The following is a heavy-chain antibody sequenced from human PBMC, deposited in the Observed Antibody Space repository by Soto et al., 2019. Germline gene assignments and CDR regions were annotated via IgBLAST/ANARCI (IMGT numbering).Heavy chain of an antibody. D-gene: IGHD2-2*02. CDR1: GYTFTNNV. J-gene: IGHJ4*02. Sequence: ASVKVSCKASGYTFTNNVIHWLRQAPGQTLEWMGWIHTAKGNTKYSQKFEARVTLTRDTAASTAYMELNSLRSDDTAAYYCAREGRGKKAGYNGLVSLGYWGQGTLVTVSS. CDR3: AREGRGKKAGYNGLVSLGY. V-gene: IGHV1-3*04. CDR2: IHTAKGNT.